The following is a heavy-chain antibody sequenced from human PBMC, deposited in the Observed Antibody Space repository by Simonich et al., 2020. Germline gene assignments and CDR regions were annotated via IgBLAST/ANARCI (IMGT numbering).Heavy chain of an antibody. CDR3: ARSAGSTGDFDY. V-gene: IGHV1-2*02. CDR1: GYTFTGYY. D-gene: IGHD7-27*01. CDR2: LNPNRGGT. Sequence: QVQLVQSGAEVKKPGASVKVSCKASGYTFTGYYVHWVRQAPGQGRGGMGGLNPNRGGTNYAQKFQGRVTMTRDTSSSTAYMELSRLRSDDTAVYYCARSAGSTGDFDYWGQGTLVTVSS. J-gene: IGHJ4*02.